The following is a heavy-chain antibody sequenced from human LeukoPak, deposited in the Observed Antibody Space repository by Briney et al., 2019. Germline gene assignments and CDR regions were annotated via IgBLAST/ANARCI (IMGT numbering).Heavy chain of an antibody. D-gene: IGHD6-19*01. CDR2: ISAYNGNT. J-gene: IGHJ5*02. V-gene: IGHV1-18*01. Sequence: VASVKVSCKASGYTFTSYGISWVRQAPGQGLEWMGWISAYNGNTNYAQKLQGRVTMTTDTSTSTAYMELRSLRSDDTAVYYCARDLGSGWYSEWFDPWGQGTLVTVSS. CDR3: ARDLGSGWYSEWFDP. CDR1: GYTFTSYG.